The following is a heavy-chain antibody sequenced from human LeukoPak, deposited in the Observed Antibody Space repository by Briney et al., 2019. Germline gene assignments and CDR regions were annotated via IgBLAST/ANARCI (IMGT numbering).Heavy chain of an antibody. CDR3: ARDYGSGSYIGARTYNWFDP. CDR1: GGSFSGYY. V-gene: IGHV4-34*01. Sequence: SETLSLTCAVYGGSFSGYYWSWIRQPPGMGLEWIGEINHSGSTNYNPSLKSRVTISVDTSKNQFSLKLSSVTAADTAVYYCARDYGSGSYIGARTYNWFDPWGQGTLVTVSS. CDR2: INHSGST. J-gene: IGHJ5*02. D-gene: IGHD3-10*01.